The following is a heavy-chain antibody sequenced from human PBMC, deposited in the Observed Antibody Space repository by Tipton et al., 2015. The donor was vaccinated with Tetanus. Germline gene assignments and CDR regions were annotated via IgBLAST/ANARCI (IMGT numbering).Heavy chain of an antibody. Sequence: LVQSGPEVKKPGASVKVSCKASGYTFTSFDINWVRQATGQGLEWMGWVNPNSGNTGYAQKFQGRVTLTRDTSISTAYMELSSLRSEDTAVYYCAREREYGYDRDYWGQGTLVTVSS. CDR3: AREREYGYDRDY. CDR1: GYTFTSFD. D-gene: IGHD5-18*01. CDR2: VNPNSGNT. V-gene: IGHV1-8*02. J-gene: IGHJ4*01.